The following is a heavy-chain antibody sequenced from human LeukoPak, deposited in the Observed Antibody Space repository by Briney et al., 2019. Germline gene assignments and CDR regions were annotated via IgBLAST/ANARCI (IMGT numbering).Heavy chain of an antibody. CDR2: IYPGDSDT. CDR3: ARPHYGDHGRLL. D-gene: IGHD4-17*01. J-gene: IGHJ4*02. Sequence: GESLKISCKAPGYIYWIGWVRLMPGKGLEWIGIIYPGDSDTRYSPSFQGQVTISADKSISTAYLQWSSLKASDTAIYYCARPHYGDHGRLLWGQGTQVTVSS. CDR1: GYIYW. V-gene: IGHV5-51*01.